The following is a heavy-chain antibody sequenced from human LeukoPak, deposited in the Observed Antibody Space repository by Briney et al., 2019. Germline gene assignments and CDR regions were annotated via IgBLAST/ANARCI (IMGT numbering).Heavy chain of an antibody. D-gene: IGHD1-26*01. V-gene: IGHV4-59*08. J-gene: IGHJ4*02. CDR1: GGSISSYF. Sequence: SETLSLTCTVFGGSISSYFWSWIRQPPGKGLEWIGYIYYSGSTNYNPSLKSRVTMSVDTSKNQFSLKLSSVTAADTAVYYCARRSPGGAADYWGQGTRVTVSS. CDR2: IYYSGST. CDR3: ARRSPGGAADY.